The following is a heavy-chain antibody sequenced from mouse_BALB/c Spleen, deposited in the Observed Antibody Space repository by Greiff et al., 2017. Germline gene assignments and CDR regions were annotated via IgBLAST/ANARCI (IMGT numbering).Heavy chain of an antibody. CDR1: GYTFTSYY. J-gene: IGHJ4*01. V-gene: IGHV1S81*02. CDR2: INPSNGGT. CDR3: TRRGLWNYYAMDY. Sequence: QVQLQQPGAELVKPGASVKLSCKASGYTFTSYYMYWVKQRPGQGLEWIGGINPSNGGTNFNEKFKSKATLTVDKSSSTAYMQLSSLTSEDSAVYYCTRRGLWNYYAMDYWGQGTSVTVSS.